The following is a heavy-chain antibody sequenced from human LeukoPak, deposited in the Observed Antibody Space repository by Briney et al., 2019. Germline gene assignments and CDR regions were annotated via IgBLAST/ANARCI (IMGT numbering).Heavy chain of an antibody. Sequence: SETLSLTCTVSGGSISSYYWSWIRQPPGKGLEWIGYIYYSGSTNYNPSLKSRATISVDTSKNQFSLKLSSVTAADTAVYYCARHSSGWYLGWFDPWGQGTLVTVSS. J-gene: IGHJ5*02. CDR1: GGSISSYY. D-gene: IGHD6-19*01. CDR2: IYYSGST. V-gene: IGHV4-59*01. CDR3: ARHSSGWYLGWFDP.